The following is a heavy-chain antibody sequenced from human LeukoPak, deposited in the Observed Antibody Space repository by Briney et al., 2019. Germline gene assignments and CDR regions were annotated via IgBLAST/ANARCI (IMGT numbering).Heavy chain of an antibody. CDR3: AREYYYGSGSEDY. Sequence: SVKVSCKASGGTFSSYAISWVRQAPGQGLESMGRIIPILGIANYAQKFQGRVTITADKSTSTAYMELSSLRSEDTAVYYCAREYYYGSGSEDYWGQGTLVTVSS. CDR1: GGTFSSYA. CDR2: IIPILGIA. J-gene: IGHJ4*02. V-gene: IGHV1-69*04. D-gene: IGHD3-10*01.